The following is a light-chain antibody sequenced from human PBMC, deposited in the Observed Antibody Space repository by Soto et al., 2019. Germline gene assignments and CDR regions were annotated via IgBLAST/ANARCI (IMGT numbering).Light chain of an antibody. CDR1: QSISTY. J-gene: IGKJ1*01. CDR2: GAS. V-gene: IGKV1-39*01. CDR3: QHSYNTPRT. Sequence: DIQMTQSPSSLSASVGDRVTITCRASQSISTYLNWYQQKPGKAPKLLIYGASSLQSGVPSRFSGSGSGTDFTLAISSLQPEDFATYYCQHSYNTPRTFGQGPRWKSN.